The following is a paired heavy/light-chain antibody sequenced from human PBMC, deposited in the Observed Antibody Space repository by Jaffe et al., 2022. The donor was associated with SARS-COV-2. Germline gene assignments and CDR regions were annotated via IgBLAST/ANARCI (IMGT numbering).Heavy chain of an antibody. Sequence: EVYLEESGGGLVQPGRSLRLSCVVFGFAFDDYAMHWVRQAPGKGLEWISGISWNSGSRTYADSVKGRFTVSRDNAKNSLYLQMNTLRPDDTALYYCAKVKGAVAGPTDYWGQGTLVTVSS. J-gene: IGHJ4*02. CDR1: GFAFDDYA. V-gene: IGHV3-9*01. CDR3: AKVKGAVAGPTDY. CDR2: ISWNSGSR. D-gene: IGHD6-13*01.
Light chain of an antibody. V-gene: IGKV3-20*01. CDR2: GAS. CDR1: QSVSSSF. CDR3: QQYGSSPST. J-gene: IGKJ5*01. Sequence: EIVLTQSPGTLSLSPGERATLSCRASQSVSSSFLAWYQQKPGQAPRLLIYGASSRATGIPDRFSGSGSGTDFTLTISRLEPEDFAVYYCQQYGSSPSTFGQGARLEIK.